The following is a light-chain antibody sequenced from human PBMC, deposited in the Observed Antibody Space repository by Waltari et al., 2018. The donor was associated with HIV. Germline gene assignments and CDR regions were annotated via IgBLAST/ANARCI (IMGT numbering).Light chain of an antibody. V-gene: IGLV2-23*02. CDR3: CSYTGTGVV. Sequence: QSALTQPASVSGSPGQSITISCTGTSSDVGAYNLVSWYQQHAGKAPKLMIFEVTQRPSGVSERFSGSRSGNTASLTISGLQADDEGDYYCCSYTGTGVVFGGGTKLTVL. CDR2: EVT. J-gene: IGLJ3*02. CDR1: SSDVGAYNL.